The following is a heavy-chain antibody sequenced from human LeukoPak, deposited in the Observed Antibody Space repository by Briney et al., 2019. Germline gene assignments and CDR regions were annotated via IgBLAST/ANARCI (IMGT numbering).Heavy chain of an antibody. J-gene: IGHJ4*02. D-gene: IGHD3-10*01. V-gene: IGHV4-39*07. Sequence: SETLSLTCTVSGGSISSSSYYWGWIRQPPGKGLEWIGYIFHTGHTSYNPSLKSRVTISVDMSKNQPSLKLSSVTAADTAVYYCARGFYGSGSQFDYWGQGTLVTVSS. CDR2: IFHTGHT. CDR1: GGSISSSSYY. CDR3: ARGFYGSGSQFDY.